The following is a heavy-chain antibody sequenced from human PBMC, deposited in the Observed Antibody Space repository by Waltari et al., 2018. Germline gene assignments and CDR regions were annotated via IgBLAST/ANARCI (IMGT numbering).Heavy chain of an antibody. D-gene: IGHD2-21*01. V-gene: IGHV3-30-3*01. J-gene: IGHJ4*02. Sequence: QVQLVESGGGVVQPGRSLRLSCAASGFTFSSYAMHWVRQAPGKGLEWVAVISYDGSNKYYADSVKGRFTISRDNSKNTLYLQMNSLRAEDTAVYYCARVGGPNNVDCYSGCSKPYYFDYWGQGTLVTVSS. CDR1: GFTFSSYA. CDR3: ARVGGPNNVDCYSGCSKPYYFDY. CDR2: ISYDGSNK.